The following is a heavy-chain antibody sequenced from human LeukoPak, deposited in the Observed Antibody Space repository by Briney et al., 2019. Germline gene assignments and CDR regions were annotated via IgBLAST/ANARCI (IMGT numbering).Heavy chain of an antibody. D-gene: IGHD4-23*01. J-gene: IGHJ4*02. CDR2: IHTSGST. Sequence: SETLSLTCTVPDGSIRNSFWNWVRQPPGKGLEWIAYIHTSGSTNYNPAFKSRVTLSVDTSKSQFSLRLNSVTASDTAVYYCANSYDGKIVPFDNWGQGTLVTVSS. V-gene: IGHV4-4*09. CDR1: DGSIRNSF. CDR3: ANSYDGKIVPFDN.